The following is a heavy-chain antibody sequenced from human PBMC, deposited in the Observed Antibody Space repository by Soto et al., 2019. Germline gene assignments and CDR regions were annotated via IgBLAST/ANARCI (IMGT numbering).Heavy chain of an antibody. CDR1: GFTFGDYA. V-gene: IGHV3-49*03. Sequence: GVLRLSCTASGFTFGDYAMSWFRQAPGKGLEWVGFIRSKAYGGTTEYAASVKGRFTISRDDSKSIAYLQMNSLKTEDTAVYYCTRDIFPPGHFDYWGQGTLVTVSS. CDR2: IRSKAYGGTT. CDR3: TRDIFPPGHFDY. D-gene: IGHD3-9*01. J-gene: IGHJ4*02.